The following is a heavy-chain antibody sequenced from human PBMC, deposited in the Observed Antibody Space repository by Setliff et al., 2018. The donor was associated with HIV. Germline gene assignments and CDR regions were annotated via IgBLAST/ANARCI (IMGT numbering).Heavy chain of an antibody. V-gene: IGHV1-2*02. J-gene: IGHJ4*02. CDR1: GYTFTVNH. Sequence: ASVKVSCKTSGYTFTVNHLHWVRQAPGQGVEWVGKISPDSGDTFYAQKFQGRITLTRDTSITTAYMELSTLRDDDTAVYYCARDAGAPGRGNPLDYWGQGTLVTVSS. CDR3: ARDAGAPGRGNPLDY. D-gene: IGHD3-10*01. CDR2: ISPDSGDT.